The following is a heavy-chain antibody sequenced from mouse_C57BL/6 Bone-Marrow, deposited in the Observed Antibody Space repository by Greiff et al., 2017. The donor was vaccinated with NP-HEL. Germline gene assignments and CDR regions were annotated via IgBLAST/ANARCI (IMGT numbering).Heavy chain of an antibody. CDR3: TRDLLWLRRGY. CDR2: IDPETGGT. V-gene: IGHV1-15*01. Sequence: QVQLKQSGAELVRPGASVTLSCKASGYTFTDYEMHWVKQTPVHGLEWIGAIDPETGGTAYNQKFKGKAILTADKSSSTAYIELRSLTSEDSAVYYCTRDLLWLRRGYWGQGTTLTVSS. D-gene: IGHD2-2*01. J-gene: IGHJ2*01. CDR1: GYTFTDYE.